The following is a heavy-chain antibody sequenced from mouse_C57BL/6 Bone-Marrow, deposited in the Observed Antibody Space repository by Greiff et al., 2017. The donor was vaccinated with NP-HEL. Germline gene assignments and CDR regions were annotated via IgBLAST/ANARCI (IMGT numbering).Heavy chain of an antibody. CDR3: ARDYGSKNYYAMDY. J-gene: IGHJ4*01. V-gene: IGHV5-17*01. CDR1: GFTFSDYG. Sequence: DVQLVESGGGLVKPGGSLKLSCAASGFTFSDYGMHWVRQAPEKGLEWVAYISSGSSTIYYADTVKGRFTISRDNAKNTLFLQMTSLRSEDTAMYYCARDYGSKNYYAMDYWGQGTSVTVSS. D-gene: IGHD1-1*01. CDR2: ISSGSSTI.